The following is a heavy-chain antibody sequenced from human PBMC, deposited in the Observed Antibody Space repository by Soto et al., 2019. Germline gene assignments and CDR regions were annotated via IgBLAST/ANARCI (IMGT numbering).Heavy chain of an antibody. CDR1: GYTFTSYG. CDR2: ISAYNGNT. V-gene: IGHV1-18*01. Sequence: QVQLVQSGAEVKKPGASVKVSCKASGYTFTSYGISWVRQAPGQGLEWMGWISAYNGNTNYAQKLQGRVTMTRNTSTSTAYRALRSLITDDTAVYYGASSSWFLVNYDYGMDVWGQGTTVTVSS. CDR3: ASSSWFLVNYDYGMDV. D-gene: IGHD6-13*01. J-gene: IGHJ6*02.